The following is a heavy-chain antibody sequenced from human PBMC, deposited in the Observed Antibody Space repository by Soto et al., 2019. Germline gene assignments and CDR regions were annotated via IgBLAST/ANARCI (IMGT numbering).Heavy chain of an antibody. D-gene: IGHD2-8*01. V-gene: IGHV3-48*01. CDR2: IKSGGSPI. CDR1: GFSFSSYS. CDR3: TRDPHALDY. J-gene: IGHJ4*02. Sequence: EVQLVESGGGLVQPGGSLRLSCAASGFSFSSYSMNWVRQAPWKGLEWISYIKSGGSPIYYADSVRGRFTISRDNARNSLYLQMSNLRVEDTAVYYCTRDPHALDYWGQGTLVTVSS.